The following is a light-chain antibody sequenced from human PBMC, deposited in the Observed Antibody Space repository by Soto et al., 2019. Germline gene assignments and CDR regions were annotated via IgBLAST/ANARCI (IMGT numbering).Light chain of an antibody. CDR2: DAS. V-gene: IGKV3-20*01. CDR1: QSVSHNY. CDR3: QQYVSSRPMYT. Sequence: EIVMTQPPATLSLSPGERATLSCRASQSVSHNYLAWYQQKPGQAPRLLIYDASSRAAGIPDRFSGSGSGTDFTLTISRLEPEDFAVYYCQQYVSSRPMYTFGPGTKVDIK. J-gene: IGKJ2*01.